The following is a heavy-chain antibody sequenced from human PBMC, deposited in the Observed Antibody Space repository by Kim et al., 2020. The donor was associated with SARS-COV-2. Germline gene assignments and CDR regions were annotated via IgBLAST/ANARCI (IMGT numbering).Heavy chain of an antibody. CDR2: IYPGDSDT. J-gene: IGHJ6*02. CDR1: GYSFTSYW. CDR3: ARPIRSSEYSSGWYTYYYYGMDV. V-gene: IGHV5-51*01. Sequence: GESLKISCKGSGYSFTSYWIGWVRQMPGKGLEWMGIIYPGDSDTRYSPSFQGQVTISADKSISTAYLQWSSLKASDTAMYYCARPIRSSEYSSGWYTYYYYGMDVWGQGTTVTVSS. D-gene: IGHD6-19*01.